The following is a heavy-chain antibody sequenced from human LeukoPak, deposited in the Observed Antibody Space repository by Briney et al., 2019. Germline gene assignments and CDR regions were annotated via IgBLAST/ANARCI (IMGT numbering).Heavy chain of an antibody. CDR2: IIPIFGTA. V-gene: IGHV1-69*05. J-gene: IGHJ3*02. Sequence: SVKVSCKASGYTFTGYYIHWVRQAPGQGLEWMGGIIPIFGTANYAQKFQGRVTITTDESTSTAYMELSSLRSEDTAVYYCASWGYYYDSSVGFDIWGQGTMVTVSS. D-gene: IGHD3-22*01. CDR3: ASWGYYYDSSVGFDI. CDR1: GYTFTGYY.